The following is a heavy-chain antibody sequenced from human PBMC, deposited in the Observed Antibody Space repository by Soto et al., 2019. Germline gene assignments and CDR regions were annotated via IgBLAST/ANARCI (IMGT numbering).Heavy chain of an antibody. V-gene: IGHV3-7*01. CDR2: IKPDGGEK. CDR1: GFTFSTYW. CDR3: ARDQLYYNDISGRPLNAFDV. J-gene: IGHJ3*01. Sequence: GGSLRLSCAASGFTFSTYWMSWVRQAPGKGLQWVANIKPDGGEKWYVDSVRGRFTISRDNVKNSLYLQMNSLRAEDTAVYYFARDQLYYNDISGRPLNAFDVWGQGTMVTVSS. D-gene: IGHD3-22*01.